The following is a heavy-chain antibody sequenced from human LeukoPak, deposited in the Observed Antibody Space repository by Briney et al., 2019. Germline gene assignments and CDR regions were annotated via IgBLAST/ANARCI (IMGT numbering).Heavy chain of an antibody. CDR1: GYTFTYYA. V-gene: IGHV1-3*04. D-gene: IGHD4-23*01. CDR3: ARIYGGNSGWDY. CDR2: INTGNSNT. J-gene: IGHJ4*02. Sequence: ASVKVSCKASGYTFTYYAIHWVRQAPAQRLEWMGWINTGNSNTKYSRKFKDRVTITGDKSTNTAYMELSSLRSEDTAVYYCARIYGGNSGWDYWGRGTLVTGSS.